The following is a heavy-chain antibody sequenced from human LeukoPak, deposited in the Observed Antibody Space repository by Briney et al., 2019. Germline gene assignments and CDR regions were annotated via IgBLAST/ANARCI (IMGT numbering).Heavy chain of an antibody. V-gene: IGHV3-74*01. CDR3: ARGVYEEDVNY. Sequence: GGSLRLSCAASGFTFSNYWMHWVRQAPGKGLVWVSRLSSDGRDPSYADSVKGRFTISRDNAKNTLYMQMDSLRAEDTAVYYCARGVYEEDVNYWGQGTLVTVSS. CDR2: LSSDGRDP. CDR1: GFTFSNYW. D-gene: IGHD2-8*01. J-gene: IGHJ4*02.